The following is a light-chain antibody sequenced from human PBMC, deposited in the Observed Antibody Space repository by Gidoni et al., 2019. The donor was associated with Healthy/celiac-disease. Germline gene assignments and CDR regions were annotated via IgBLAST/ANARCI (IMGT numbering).Light chain of an antibody. CDR1: QSISSY. J-gene: IGKJ2*04. Sequence: DIQMTQSPSSLSASVGDRVTITCRARQSISSYLNWYQQKPGKAPKLLIYAAASLKSGVPSRFSGSGCGTELTLTSSSLKPEDVATYYCQQSYSTNPEPCSFGQGTKLEIK. CDR3: QQSYSTNPEPCS. V-gene: IGKV1-39*01. CDR2: AAA.